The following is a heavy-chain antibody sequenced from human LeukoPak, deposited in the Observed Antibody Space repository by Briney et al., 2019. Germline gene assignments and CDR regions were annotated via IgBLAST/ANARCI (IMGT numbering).Heavy chain of an antibody. CDR3: TRSDIVVVPAANFY. V-gene: IGHV1-69*01. J-gene: IGHJ4*02. CDR2: IIPIFGTA. D-gene: IGHD2-2*01. CDR1: GGTFSSYA. Sequence: SVKVSCKASGGTFSSYAISWVRQAPGQGLEWMGGIIPIFGTANYAQKFQGRVTITADESTRTAYMELSSLRSEDTAVYYCTRSDIVVVPAANFYWGQGTLVTVSS.